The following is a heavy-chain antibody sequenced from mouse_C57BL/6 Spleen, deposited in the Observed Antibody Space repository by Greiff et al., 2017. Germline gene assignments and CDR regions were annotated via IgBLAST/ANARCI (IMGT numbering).Heavy chain of an antibody. CDR3: ASPGEDYGGFAY. J-gene: IGHJ3*01. CDR2: INPGSGGT. Sequence: QVQLQQSGAELVRPGTSVKVSCKASGYAFTNYLIEWVKQRPGQGLEWIGVINPGSGGTNYNEKFKGKATLTADKSSSTAYMQLSSLTSEDSAVYFCASPGEDYGGFAYWGQGTLVTVSA. V-gene: IGHV1-54*01. D-gene: IGHD2-4*01. CDR1: GYAFTNYL.